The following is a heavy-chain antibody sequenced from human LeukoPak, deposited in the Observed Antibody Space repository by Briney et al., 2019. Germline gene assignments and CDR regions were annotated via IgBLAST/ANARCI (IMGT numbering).Heavy chain of an antibody. V-gene: IGHV4-39*01. CDR1: GDSISTSSYC. CDR2: IYYSGST. Sequence: PSETLSLTCTVSGDSISTSSYCWGWIRQPPGKGLEWLGSIYYSGSTSYNPSRKSRVTISVDTSKNQFSLNLYSVTAADTAVFYCARSYYYDYRQIDYWGQGTLVSVPS. J-gene: IGHJ4*02. D-gene: IGHD3-22*01. CDR3: ARSYYYDYRQIDY.